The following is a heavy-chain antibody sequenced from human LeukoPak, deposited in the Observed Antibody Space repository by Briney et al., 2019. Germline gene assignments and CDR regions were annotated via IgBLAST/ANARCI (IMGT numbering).Heavy chain of an antibody. J-gene: IGHJ4*02. Sequence: PGGSLRLSCAASGFTFSSYAMNWVRQAPGKGLESVSAISGSGGSTYYADSVKGRFTISRDNSKNTLFVQMNSLRAEDTAVYYCAKDRNSSGWYFPPDWGQGTLVTVSS. D-gene: IGHD6-19*01. CDR2: ISGSGGST. CDR3: AKDRNSSGWYFPPD. CDR1: GFTFSSYA. V-gene: IGHV3-23*01.